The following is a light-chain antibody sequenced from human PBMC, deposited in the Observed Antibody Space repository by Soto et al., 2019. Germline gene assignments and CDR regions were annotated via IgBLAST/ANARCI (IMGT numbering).Light chain of an antibody. CDR2: EVS. J-gene: IGLJ1*01. V-gene: IGLV2-14*01. CDR1: SSDVGGYNY. Sequence: QPASVSGSPGQSITISCTGTSSDVGGYNYVSWYQQHPGKTPKLMIYEVSNRPSGVSNRFSGSKSGNTASLTISGLQAEDEADYFRNSYGSTSTRYVFGTGTKVTVL. CDR3: NSYGSTSTRYV.